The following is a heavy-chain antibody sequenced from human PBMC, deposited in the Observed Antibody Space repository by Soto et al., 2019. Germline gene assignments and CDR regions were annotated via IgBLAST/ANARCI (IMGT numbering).Heavy chain of an antibody. J-gene: IGHJ6*02. V-gene: IGHV4-4*07. D-gene: IGHD2-2*02. Sequence: KTSETLSLTCTVSGGSISSYYWSWIRQPAGKGLEWIGRIYTSGSTNYNPSLKSRVTMSVDTSKNQFSLKLSSVTAADTAVYYCARAVYLRSCTSPNCFTAPAPGDGLDVWGQGTTVTVSS. CDR2: IYTSGST. CDR1: GGSISSYY. CDR3: ARAVYLRSCTSPNCFTAPAPGDGLDV.